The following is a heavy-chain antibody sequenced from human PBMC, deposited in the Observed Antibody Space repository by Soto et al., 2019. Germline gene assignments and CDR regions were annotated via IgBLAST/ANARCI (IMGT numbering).Heavy chain of an antibody. CDR2: IYYSGST. Sequence: ETLSLTCTVSGDSGGFISSSSYHWGWIRQPPGKGLEWIGNIYYSGSTYYNPSLKSRVTISVDTSKNQFSLRLTSVTAADTAVYYCARQSWGLERRLDYWGQGTLVTVSS. J-gene: IGHJ4*02. V-gene: IGHV4-39*01. CDR3: ARQSWGLERRLDY. D-gene: IGHD1-1*01. CDR1: GDSGGFISSSSYH.